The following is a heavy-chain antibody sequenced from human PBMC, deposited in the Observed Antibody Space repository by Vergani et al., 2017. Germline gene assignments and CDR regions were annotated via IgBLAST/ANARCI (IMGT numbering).Heavy chain of an antibody. V-gene: IGHV3-48*01. CDR3: AGSLVAGKGGY. Sequence: DVQLVESGGDLVQPGGSLRLSCAASGFTFSSYSMNWVRQAPGKGLEWISYISTTSDTIYYADSVRGRFTISRDNAKNSLYLEMNSLRVEDTAVYFCAGSLVAGKGGYWLQGTLVTVSS. CDR2: ISTTSDTI. J-gene: IGHJ4*02. D-gene: IGHD6-19*01. CDR1: GFTFSSYS.